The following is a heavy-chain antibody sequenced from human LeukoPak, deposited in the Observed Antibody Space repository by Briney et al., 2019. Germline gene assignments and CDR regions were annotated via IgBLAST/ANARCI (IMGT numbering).Heavy chain of an antibody. D-gene: IGHD1-14*01. J-gene: IGHJ4*02. CDR1: GYTFTGYY. Sequence: ASVKVSCKASGYTFTGYYMHWVRQAPGQGLEWMGWINPNSGGTNYAQKFQGRVTMTRETSISTAYMELSRLRSDDTAVYYCARPNLPNTGCAGGDYWGQGTLVTVSS. CDR3: ARPNLPNTGCAGGDY. V-gene: IGHV1-2*02. CDR2: INPNSGGT.